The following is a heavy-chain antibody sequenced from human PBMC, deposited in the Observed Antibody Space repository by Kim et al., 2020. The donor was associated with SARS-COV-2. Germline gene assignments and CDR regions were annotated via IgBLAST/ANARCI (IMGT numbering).Heavy chain of an antibody. CDR1: GYTFTKYA. V-gene: IGHV1-3*01. J-gene: IGHJ4*02. CDR2: INADNGNT. CDR3: ARDQWYSSGNFLLYYFDH. Sequence: ASVKVSCKTSGYTFTKYAIHWVRQAPGQSLEWIGWINADNGNTKYSQKVQGRVTVTRDTSASTAYMELSSLRSEDTAVYYCARDQWYSSGNFLLYYFDHWGQGTLVTVSS. D-gene: IGHD3-10*01.